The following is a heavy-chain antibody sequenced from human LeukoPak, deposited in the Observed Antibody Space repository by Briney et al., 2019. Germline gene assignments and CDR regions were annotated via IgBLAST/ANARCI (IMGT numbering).Heavy chain of an antibody. J-gene: IGHJ4*02. V-gene: IGHV3-43*01. D-gene: IGHD3-22*01. CDR3: VKDLSYESSGYVFDY. CDR2: ISWDGTP. CDR1: GFTYEDYT. Sequence: GGSLRLSCAASGFTYEDYTMHWVRHAPGKTLEWVALISWDGTPYYTDSVKGRFTISRDNSKNSLYLQMDTPRSEDTAFYYCVKDLSYESSGYVFDYWGQGALVTVSS.